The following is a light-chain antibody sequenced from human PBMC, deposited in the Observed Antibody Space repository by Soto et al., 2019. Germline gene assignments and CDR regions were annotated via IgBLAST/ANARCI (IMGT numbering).Light chain of an antibody. CDR3: QQYGTSPALT. J-gene: IGKJ4*01. V-gene: IGKV3-20*01. CDR1: QSVSSIS. Sequence: EIVLTQSPGTLSLSPGERATLSCRASQSVSSISLAWYQQKTGQAPRLLIYGASGRAAGIPDRFSGSGYGTDFTLTISRLEPEDFAVYYCQQYGTSPALTFGGGTKVEIK. CDR2: GAS.